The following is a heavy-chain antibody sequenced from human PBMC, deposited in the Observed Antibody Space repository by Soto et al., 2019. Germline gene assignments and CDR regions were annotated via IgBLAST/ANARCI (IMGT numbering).Heavy chain of an antibody. J-gene: IGHJ6*02. CDR3: ARGELRYFDWLSLEGSLTYYYGMDV. D-gene: IGHD3-9*01. CDR1: GFTFSSYS. V-gene: IGHV3-21*01. Sequence: EVQLVESGGGLVKPGGSLRLSCAASGFTFSSYSMNWVRPAPGKGLEWVSSISSSSSYIYYADSVKGRFTISRDNAKNSLYLQMNSLRAEDTAVYYCARGELRYFDWLSLEGSLTYYYGMDVWGQGTTVTVSS. CDR2: ISSSSSYI.